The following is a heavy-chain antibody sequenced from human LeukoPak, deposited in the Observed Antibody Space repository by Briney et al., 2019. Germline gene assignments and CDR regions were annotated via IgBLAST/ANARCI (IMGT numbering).Heavy chain of an antibody. J-gene: IGHJ6*02. CDR1: GGSISSSTYY. CDR2: IYYSGTT. Sequence: SETLSLTCTASGGSISSSTYYWGWIRQPPGKGLEWIGSIYYSGTTYYNPSLKSRVTIFVDTSQNQFSLNLNSVTAADTAVYYCARQTGLNYGMDVWGQGTTVTVSS. CDR3: ARQTGLNYGMDV. D-gene: IGHD3-16*01. V-gene: IGHV4-39*01.